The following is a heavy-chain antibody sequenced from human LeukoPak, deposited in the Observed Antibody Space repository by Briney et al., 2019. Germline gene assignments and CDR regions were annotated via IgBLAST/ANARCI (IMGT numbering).Heavy chain of an antibody. CDR2: IYYSGST. D-gene: IGHD3-10*01. J-gene: IGHJ6*02. Sequence: SEALSLTCAVYGGSFSGYYWSWIRQPPGKGLEWIGYIYYSGSTNYNPSLKSRVTISVDTSKNQFSLKLSSVTAADTAVYYCARVGGSNYYYYGMDVWGQGTTVTVSS. V-gene: IGHV4-59*01. CDR1: GGSFSGYY. CDR3: ARVGGSNYYYYGMDV.